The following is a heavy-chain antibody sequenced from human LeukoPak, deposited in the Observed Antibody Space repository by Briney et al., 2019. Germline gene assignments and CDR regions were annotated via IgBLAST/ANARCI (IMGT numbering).Heavy chain of an antibody. CDR2: INPNSGGT. CDR3: ARDSSSSSRAFDY. J-gene: IGHJ4*02. Sequence: GASVKVSCKASGYTFTGYYMHWVRQAPGQGLEWMGWINPNSGGTNYAQKFQGRVTITADESTSTAYMELSSLRSEDTAVYYCARDSSSSSRAFDYWGQGTLVTVSS. V-gene: IGHV1-2*02. CDR1: GYTFTGYY. D-gene: IGHD6-6*01.